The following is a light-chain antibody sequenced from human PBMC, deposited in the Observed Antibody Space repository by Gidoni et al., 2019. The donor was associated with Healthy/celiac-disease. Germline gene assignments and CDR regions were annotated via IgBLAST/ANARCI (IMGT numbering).Light chain of an antibody. V-gene: IGLV1-40*01. CDR3: QSYDSSLSGSV. CDR2: GNS. CDR1: SSNIGAGYD. J-gene: IGLJ2*01. Sequence: QSVLTQPPSVSGAPGQRVTISCTGSSSNIGAGYDVHWYQQRPGTAPTLPIYGNSNRPSGVPDRFSGSKSGTSASLAITGLQAEDEADYYCQSYDSSLSGSVFGGGTKLTVL.